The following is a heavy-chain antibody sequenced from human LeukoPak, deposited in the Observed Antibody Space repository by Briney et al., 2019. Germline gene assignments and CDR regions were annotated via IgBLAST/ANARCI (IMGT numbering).Heavy chain of an antibody. J-gene: IGHJ5*02. D-gene: IGHD5-18*01. CDR3: ARGGGRYSYGPRFDP. CDR2: IYTNGST. V-gene: IGHV4-61*02. Sequence: SQTLSLTCTVSGGSTSSGSYYWSWIRQPAGKGLEWIGRIYTNGSTNYNPSLKSRVTISVDTSKNQFSLKLSSVTAADTAVYYCARGGGRYSYGPRFDPWGQGTLVTVSS. CDR1: GGSTSSGSYY.